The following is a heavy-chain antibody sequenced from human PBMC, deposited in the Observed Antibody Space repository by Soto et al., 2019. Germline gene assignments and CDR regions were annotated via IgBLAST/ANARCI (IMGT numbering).Heavy chain of an antibody. CDR1: GYSFTSYW. V-gene: IGHV5-51*01. D-gene: IGHD2-15*01. CDR2: IYPGDSDT. CDR3: AIAGRGIVVVAAEGGWFDP. Sequence: GESLKISCKGSGYSFTSYWIGWVRQMPGKGLEWMGIIYPGDSDTRYSPSFQGQVTISADKSISTAYLQWSSLKASDTAMYYCAIAGRGIVVVAAEGGWFDPWGQGTLVTVSS. J-gene: IGHJ5*02.